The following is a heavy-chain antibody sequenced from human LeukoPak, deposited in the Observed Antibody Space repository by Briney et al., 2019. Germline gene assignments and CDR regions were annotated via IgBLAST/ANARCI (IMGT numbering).Heavy chain of an antibody. CDR1: GFTFTTYS. V-gene: IGHV3-48*04. CDR2: ISITSRTT. J-gene: IGHJ4*02. CDR3: ARDVPILRGVFVTYYFDY. Sequence: GGSLRLSCAASGFTFTTYSMNWVRQAPGKGLQWVSYISITSRTTNYADSVKGRFTVSRDNAKTSLYLQIDSLRAEDTAVYYCARDVPILRGVFVTYYFDYSGQGTRITVSS. D-gene: IGHD3-10*01.